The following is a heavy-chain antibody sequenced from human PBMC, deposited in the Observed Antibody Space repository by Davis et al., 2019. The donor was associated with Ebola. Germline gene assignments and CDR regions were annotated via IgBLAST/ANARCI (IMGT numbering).Heavy chain of an antibody. CDR1: GFTFSSYS. CDR2: ISRDGRST. Sequence: GGSLRLSCAASGFTFSSYSMNWVRQAPGKGLEWVSLISRDGRSTAYADSVRDRFSISRDNSRNFLYLQMNGLRAEDTALYYCTAYDSTFRNYWGQGTLVTVSS. CDR3: TAYDSTFRNY. J-gene: IGHJ4*02. D-gene: IGHD3-22*01. V-gene: IGHV3-43D*03.